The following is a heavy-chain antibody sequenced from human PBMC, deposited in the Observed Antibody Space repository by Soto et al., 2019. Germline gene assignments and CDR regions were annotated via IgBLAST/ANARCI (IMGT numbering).Heavy chain of an antibody. CDR3: ASAPYSSGWWGFDY. V-gene: IGHV3-74*01. Sequence: EVQLVDSGGGLVQPGGSLRLSCAASGLTFSSYWMHWVRQAPGKGLGWVARISTDGSVTTYADSVKGRFTISRDNAKNTLYLQMNSLRTEDTAVYYGASAPYSSGWWGFDYWGQGNLVTVSS. CDR2: ISTDGSVT. J-gene: IGHJ4*02. D-gene: IGHD6-19*01. CDR1: GLTFSSYW.